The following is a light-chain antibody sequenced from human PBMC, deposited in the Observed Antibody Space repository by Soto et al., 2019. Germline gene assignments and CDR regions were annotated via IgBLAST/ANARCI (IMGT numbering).Light chain of an antibody. CDR2: SNN. CDR1: SSNIGSNT. Sequence: QSVLTQPPSASGTPGQRVTISCSGSSSNIGSNTVNWYQQLPGTAPKLLIYSNNQRPSGVPDRFSGSKSGTSASLAISGLQSEDEADYYCQSYENSRTGFYVFGTGTKVTVL. CDR3: QSYENSRTGFYV. V-gene: IGLV1-44*01. J-gene: IGLJ1*01.